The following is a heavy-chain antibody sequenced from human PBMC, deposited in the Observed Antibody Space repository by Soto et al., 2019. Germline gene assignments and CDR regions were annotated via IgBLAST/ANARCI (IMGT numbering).Heavy chain of an antibody. CDR1: GGSISSGGYY. J-gene: IGHJ3*02. CDR2: IYYSGST. D-gene: IGHD3-16*01. V-gene: IGHV4-31*03. CDR3: ARERRNRFQIHAFDI. Sequence: PSETLSLTCTVSGGSISSGGYYWSWIRQHPGKGLEWIGYIYYSGSTYYNQSLKSRVTISVDTSKNKFSLKLRYVTAADTAVYYCARERRNRFQIHAFDIWGQGTMVTVSS.